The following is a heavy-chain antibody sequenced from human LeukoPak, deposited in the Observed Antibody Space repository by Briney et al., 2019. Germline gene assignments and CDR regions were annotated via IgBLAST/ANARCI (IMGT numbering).Heavy chain of an antibody. D-gene: IGHD6-19*01. CDR1: GYAFTGYY. V-gene: IGHV1-2*02. J-gene: IGHJ6*02. CDR3: ARGLAVAAYYYRYYGMDV. CDR2: INPNSGGT. Sequence: ASVKVSCKASGYAFTGYYMHWVRQAPGQGLEWMGWINPNSGGTNYAQKFEGRVTMTRDTSISTVYMELSRLRSDDTAVYYCARGLAVAAYYYRYYGMDVWGQGTTVTVSS.